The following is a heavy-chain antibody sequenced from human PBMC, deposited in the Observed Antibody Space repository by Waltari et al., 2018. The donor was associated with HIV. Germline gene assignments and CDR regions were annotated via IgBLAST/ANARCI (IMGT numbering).Heavy chain of an antibody. Sequence: QVQLQESGPGLVKPSETLSLTCPVSGYSISSGYYWGWIRQPPGKGLEWIGSIYHSGSTYSNPSLKSRVTISVDTSKNQFSLKLNSVTAADTALYYCARGRNYYDTSGQGPGYYFDHWGQGTLVTVSS. CDR3: ARGRNYYDTSGQGPGYYFDH. CDR2: IYHSGST. V-gene: IGHV4-38-2*01. J-gene: IGHJ4*02. CDR1: GYSISSGYY. D-gene: IGHD3-22*01.